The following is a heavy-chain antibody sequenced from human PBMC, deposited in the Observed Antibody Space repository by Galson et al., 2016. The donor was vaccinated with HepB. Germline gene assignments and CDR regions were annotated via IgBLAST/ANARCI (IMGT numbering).Heavy chain of an antibody. CDR3: ARVATVTTFYYYYGMDV. V-gene: IGHV3-30-3*01. D-gene: IGHD4-17*01. J-gene: IGHJ6*02. Sequence: SLRLSCAASGFTFSSYAMNWVRQAPGKGLEWVALISDDGGNKYYVDSVKGRFTISRDNSKNTLYLQMNRLRAEDTAVYYCARVATVTTFYYYYGMDVWGQGTLVTVSS. CDR1: GFTFSSYA. CDR2: ISDDGGNK.